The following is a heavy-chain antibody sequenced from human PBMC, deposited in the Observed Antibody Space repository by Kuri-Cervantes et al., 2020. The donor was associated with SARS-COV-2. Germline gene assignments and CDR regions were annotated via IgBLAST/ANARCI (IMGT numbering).Heavy chain of an antibody. CDR2: INHSGST. CDR3: ARLNYYDSSGYYQRPFDY. Sequence: SQTLSLTCAVYGGSFSGYYWSWIRQPPGKGLEWIGEINHSGSTNYNSSLKSRVTISVDKSKNQFSLKLSSVTAADTAVYYCARLNYYDSSGYYQRPFDYWGQGTLVTVSS. V-gene: IGHV4-34*01. D-gene: IGHD3-22*01. J-gene: IGHJ4*02. CDR1: GGSFSGYY.